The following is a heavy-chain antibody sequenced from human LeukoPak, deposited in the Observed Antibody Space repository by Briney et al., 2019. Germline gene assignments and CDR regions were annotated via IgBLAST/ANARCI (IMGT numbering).Heavy chain of an antibody. J-gene: IGHJ4*02. CDR3: ARQYCSSTSCGGLGSYGY. V-gene: IGHV4-39*01. CDR2: IYYSGST. D-gene: IGHD2-2*01. Sequence: KPSETLSLTCTVSGGSISSSSYYWGWIRQPPEKGLKWIGSIYYSGSTYYNPSLKSRVTISVDTSKNQFSLKLSSVTAADTAVYYCARQYCSSTSCGGLGSYGYWGQGTLVTVSS. CDR1: GGSISSSSYY.